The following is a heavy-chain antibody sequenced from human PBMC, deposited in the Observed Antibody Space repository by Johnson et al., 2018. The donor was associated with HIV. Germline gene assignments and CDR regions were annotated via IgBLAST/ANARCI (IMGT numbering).Heavy chain of an antibody. J-gene: IGHJ3*02. CDR1: GFTFDDYG. CDR3: ASWGVGSSWNHDAFDI. V-gene: IGHV3-66*02. Sequence: VQLVESGGGVVRPGGSLRLSCAASGFTFDDYGLSWVRQAPGKGLEWVSVIYSGGSTYYADSVKGRFTISRDNSKNTLYLQMNSLRAEDTAVYYCASWGVGSSWNHDAFDIWGQGTMVTVSS. D-gene: IGHD6-13*01. CDR2: IYSGGST.